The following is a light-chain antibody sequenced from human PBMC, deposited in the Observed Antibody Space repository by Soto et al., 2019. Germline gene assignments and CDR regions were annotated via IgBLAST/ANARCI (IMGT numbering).Light chain of an antibody. Sequence: DIQMTQSPSTLSASVGDRVTITCRASQSISSWLAWYQQKPGKAPKLLIYKASSLESGVPSRFSGSGSGTDFTLTISSLQPDDFATYYCQQYNSYPYTFGRRTKLEIK. J-gene: IGKJ2*01. CDR3: QQYNSYPYT. CDR2: KAS. CDR1: QSISSW. V-gene: IGKV1-5*03.